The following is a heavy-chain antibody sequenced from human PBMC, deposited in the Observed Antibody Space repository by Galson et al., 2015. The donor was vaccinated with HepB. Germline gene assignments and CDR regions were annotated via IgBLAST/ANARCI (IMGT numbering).Heavy chain of an antibody. V-gene: IGHV3-9*01. CDR3: AKEEGPGPDGGNAPGYYYYYMDV. J-gene: IGHJ6*03. CDR2: ISWNSGSI. Sequence: SLRLSCAASGFTFDDYAMHWVRQAPGKGLEWVSGISWNSGSIGYADSVKGRFTISRDNAKNSLYLQMNSLRAEDTALYYCAKEEGPGPDGGNAPGYYYYYMDVWGKGTTVTVSS. CDR1: GFTFDDYA. D-gene: IGHD4-23*01.